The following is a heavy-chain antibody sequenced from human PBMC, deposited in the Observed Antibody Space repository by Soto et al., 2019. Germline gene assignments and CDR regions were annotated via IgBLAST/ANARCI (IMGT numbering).Heavy chain of an antibody. CDR1: GTSISVFY. CDR3: ARVLPGGQQRFDF. D-gene: IGHD2-15*01. V-gene: IGHV4-59*01. Sequence: QVQLQESGPGLVKPSETLSLTCTVSGTSISVFYWSWIRQPPGKGLEWMGYIDSSGSTNYNPSLRSRVTMSVDTSKNQFSLKLSSVTAADTAIYYCARVLPGGQQRFDFWGQGTLATVSS. J-gene: IGHJ4*02. CDR2: IDSSGST.